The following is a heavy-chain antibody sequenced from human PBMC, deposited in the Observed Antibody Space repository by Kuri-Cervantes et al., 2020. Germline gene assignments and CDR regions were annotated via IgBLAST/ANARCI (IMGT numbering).Heavy chain of an antibody. CDR3: ARGLGCLQTANWYFDL. CDR1: GYSINMGSY. D-gene: IGHD5-24*01. CDR2: IYHNGST. V-gene: IGHV4-38-2*01. Sequence: GSLRLACAVSGYSINMGSYWGWIRQPPGKGLEWSGSIYHNGSTSYNPSHGRRVTITIDTSKNHFSQNLISVTAADTAVYYCARGLGCLQTANWYFDLWGQGTLVTVSS. J-gene: IGHJ2*01.